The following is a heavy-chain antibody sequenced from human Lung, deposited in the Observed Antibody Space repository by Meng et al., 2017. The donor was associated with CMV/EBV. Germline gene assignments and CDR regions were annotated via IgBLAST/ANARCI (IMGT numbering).Heavy chain of an antibody. V-gene: IGHV4-31*03. D-gene: IGHD5-24*01. CDR2: IYYTGST. CDR1: GGSIGSGGYY. Sequence: VQLQGPGPGLVKPPQTLSLTCTVSGGSIGSGGYYWSWIRQHPGKGLEWIGYIYYTGSTFYNPSLKSRVTISVDTSKNQFSLKLIPATAADTAVYYCAREAGRDGYATPKFDYWGQGTLVTVSS. CDR3: AREAGRDGYATPKFDY. J-gene: IGHJ4*02.